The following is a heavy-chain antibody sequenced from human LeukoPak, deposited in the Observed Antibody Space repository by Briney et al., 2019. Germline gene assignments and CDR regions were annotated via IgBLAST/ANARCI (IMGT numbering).Heavy chain of an antibody. CDR2: ISGSGGST. Sequence: GGSLRLSCAASGFTFSSYAMSWVRQAPGKGLEWVSAISGSGGSTYYADSVKGRFTISRDNSKNTLYLQMNSLRAEDTAVYYCAKEPIVVVPAAILNYYYYGMDVWGQGTTVTVSS. J-gene: IGHJ6*02. CDR3: AKEPIVVVPAAILNYYYYGMDV. V-gene: IGHV3-23*01. D-gene: IGHD2-2*01. CDR1: GFTFSSYA.